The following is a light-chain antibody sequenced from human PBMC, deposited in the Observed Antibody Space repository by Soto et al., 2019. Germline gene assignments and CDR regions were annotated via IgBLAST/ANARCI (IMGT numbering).Light chain of an antibody. CDR2: EGN. V-gene: IGLV2-8*01. Sequence: QSALTQPPSASGSPGQSVTISCTGTSSDVGGNVYVSWYQQHPGRVPKLMIYEGNKRPSGVPDRFSGSKSGNTASLTVSGLQAEDEADYYCSSYAGSSIEVVFGGGTKVTVL. CDR1: SSDVGGNVY. CDR3: SSYAGSSIEVV. J-gene: IGLJ2*01.